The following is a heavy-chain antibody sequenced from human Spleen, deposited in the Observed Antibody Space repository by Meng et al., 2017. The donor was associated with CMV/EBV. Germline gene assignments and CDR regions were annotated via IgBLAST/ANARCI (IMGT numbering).Heavy chain of an antibody. Sequence: CKASGYMFPGYGLSWVRQAPGQGLEWMGWFSAYDRNTKYAQKFQGRVTMTTDTSTSTAYMELRSLRSDDTAVYYCARDLGSGSYYDYWGQGTLVTVSS. V-gene: IGHV1-18*01. CDR3: ARDLGSGSYYDY. D-gene: IGHD3-10*01. CDR1: GYMFPGYG. CDR2: FSAYDRNT. J-gene: IGHJ4*02.